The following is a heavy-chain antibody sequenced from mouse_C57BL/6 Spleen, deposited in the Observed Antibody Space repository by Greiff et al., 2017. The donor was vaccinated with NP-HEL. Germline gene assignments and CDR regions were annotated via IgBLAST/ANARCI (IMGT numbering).Heavy chain of an antibody. D-gene: IGHD2-5*01. CDR1: GYTFTSYG. Sequence: VMLVESGAELARPGASVKLSCKASGYTFTSYGISWVKPRTGQGLEWIGEIYPRSGNTYYNEKFKGKATLTADKSSSTAYMELRSLTSEDSAVYFCARYYSNYAGFDYWGQGTTLTVSS. CDR3: ARYYSNYAGFDY. V-gene: IGHV1-81*01. J-gene: IGHJ2*01. CDR2: IYPRSGNT.